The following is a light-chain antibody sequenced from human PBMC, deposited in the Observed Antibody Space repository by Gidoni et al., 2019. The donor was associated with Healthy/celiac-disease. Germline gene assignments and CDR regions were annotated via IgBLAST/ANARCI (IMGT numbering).Light chain of an antibody. Sequence: SYELTQPPSVSVSPGQTASIPCSGDKLGVKYACWYQQKAGQSPLLVIYQDNMRPSGIPERFSGSNSGNTATLTISGTQAMDEADYYCQAWDSSTVVFGGGTKLTVL. CDR2: QDN. CDR3: QAWDSSTVV. CDR1: KLGVKY. V-gene: IGLV3-1*01. J-gene: IGLJ2*01.